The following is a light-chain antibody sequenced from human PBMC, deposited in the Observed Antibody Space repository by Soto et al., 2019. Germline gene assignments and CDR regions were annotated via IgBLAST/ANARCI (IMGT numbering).Light chain of an antibody. CDR1: SSNIGAGYD. CDR2: GNG. V-gene: IGLV1-40*01. J-gene: IGLJ3*02. CDR3: QSYDNSLSAWV. Sequence: QSVLTQPPSVSGAPGQRVTISCTGSSSNIGAGYDVHWYQQLPGTAPKPLIYGNGNRPSGVPDRFSGSKSGSSVSLAITGLQAEDEADYYCQSYDNSLSAWVFGGGTKLTVL.